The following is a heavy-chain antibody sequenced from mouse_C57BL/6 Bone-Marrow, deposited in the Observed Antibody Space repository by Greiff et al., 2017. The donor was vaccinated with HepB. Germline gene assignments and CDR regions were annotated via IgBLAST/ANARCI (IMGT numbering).Heavy chain of an antibody. CDR3: ARHEGLLWYFDV. J-gene: IGHJ1*03. CDR1: GFTFSSYG. D-gene: IGHD2-3*01. V-gene: IGHV5-6*01. CDR2: ISSGGSYT. Sequence: EVKLVESGGDLVKPGGSLKLSCAASGFTFSSYGMSWVRQTPDKRLEWVATISSGGSYTYYPDSVKGRFTISRDNAKNTLYLQMSSLKSEDTAMYYCARHEGLLWYFDVWGTGTTVTVSS.